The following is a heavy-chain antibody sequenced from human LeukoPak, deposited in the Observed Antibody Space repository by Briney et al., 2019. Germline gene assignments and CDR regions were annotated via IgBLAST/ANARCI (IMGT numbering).Heavy chain of an antibody. CDR1: GFTVSSNY. D-gene: IGHD3-10*01. CDR2: IYSGGST. CDR3: ARDPPTYYYGSGSPADY. Sequence: GGSLRLSCAASGFTVSSNYMSWVRQASGKGLEWVSVIYSGGSTYYADSVKGRFTISRDNSKNTLYLQMNSLRAEDTAVYYCARDPPTYYYGSGSPADYWGQGTLVTVSS. V-gene: IGHV3-53*05. J-gene: IGHJ4*02.